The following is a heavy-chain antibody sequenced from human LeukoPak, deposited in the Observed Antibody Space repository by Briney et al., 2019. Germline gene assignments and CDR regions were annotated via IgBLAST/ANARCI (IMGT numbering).Heavy chain of an antibody. CDR2: INPSGGST. CDR1: GYTFTSYY. CDR3: ASITRDGYNYGSFDY. J-gene: IGHJ4*02. V-gene: IGHV1-46*01. D-gene: IGHD5-24*01. Sequence: VASVKVSCKASGYTFTSYYMHWVRQAPGQGLEWMGIINPSGGSTSYAQKFQGRVTMTRDMSTSTVYMELSSLRSEDTAVYYCASITRDGYNYGSFDYWGQGTLVTVSS.